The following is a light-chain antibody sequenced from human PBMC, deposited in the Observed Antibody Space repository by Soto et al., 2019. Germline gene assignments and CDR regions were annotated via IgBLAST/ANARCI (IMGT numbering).Light chain of an antibody. Sequence: DIQMTQSPXTLXASVGXRVTXTXXXSQSXXXWLAWYQQKPGKATKLLIYDASSLESGVPSRFSGSGSGTEFTLTISSLQPDDFATYYCQRYNSYSPAFGQGTKVEIK. J-gene: IGKJ1*01. CDR2: DAS. V-gene: IGKV1-5*01. CDR3: QRYNSYSPA. CDR1: QSXXXW.